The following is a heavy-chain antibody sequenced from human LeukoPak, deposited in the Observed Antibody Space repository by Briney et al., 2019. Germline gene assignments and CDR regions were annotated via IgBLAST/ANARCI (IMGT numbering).Heavy chain of an antibody. CDR3: ARVFDS. V-gene: IGHV4-39*07. Sequence: TETLSLTCTVSGGSVSTSDYYWGWIRQSPVKGLDWIGDVFYTGKTNYNPSLRGRATMSIDTSKNQFSLKLTYVTAADTAVYYCARVFDSWGQGTLVTVSS. CDR2: VFYTGKT. CDR1: GGSVSTSDYY. J-gene: IGHJ4*02.